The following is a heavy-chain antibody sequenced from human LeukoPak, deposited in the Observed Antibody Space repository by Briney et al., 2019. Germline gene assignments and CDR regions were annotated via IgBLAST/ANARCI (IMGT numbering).Heavy chain of an antibody. D-gene: IGHD3-9*01. CDR1: GFPFTSYS. V-gene: IGHV3-21*01. CDR2: ISSSSSYI. Sequence: GGPLTLFCAASGFPFTSYSTHWARRAPGKALEWVSSISSSSSYIYYAHSVKRRFTISRDNDKISLYLQMNSLRAEDTAVYYCARAYDIPDAFDMWGQGTMVSVSS. J-gene: IGHJ3*02. CDR3: ARAYDIPDAFDM.